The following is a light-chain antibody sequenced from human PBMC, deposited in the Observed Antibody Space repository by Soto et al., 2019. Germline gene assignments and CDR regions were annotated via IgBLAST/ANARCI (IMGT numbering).Light chain of an antibody. CDR3: QSYDSTLSARYV. V-gene: IGLV2-8*01. CDR1: SSDVGGYNY. CDR2: GNI. Sequence: QSVLTQPPSASGSPGQSVTISCTGTSSDVGGYNYVSWYQQHPGKAPKLLIFGNINRPSGVPDRFSGSKSGTSASLAITGLQAEDEGDYYCQSYDSTLSARYVFGTGTKSPS. J-gene: IGLJ1*01.